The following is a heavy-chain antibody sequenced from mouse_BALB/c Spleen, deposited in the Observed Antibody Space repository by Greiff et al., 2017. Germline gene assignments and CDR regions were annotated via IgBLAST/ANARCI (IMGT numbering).Heavy chain of an antibody. CDR1: GFNIKDTY. D-gene: IGHD1-2*01. Sequence: VQLQQSGAELVKPGASVKLSCTASGFNIKDTYMHWVKQRPEQGLEWIGRIDPANGNTKYDPKFQGKATITADTSSNTAYLQLSSLTSEDTAVYYCARDITTATGIAYWGQGTLVTVSA. V-gene: IGHV14-3*02. J-gene: IGHJ3*01. CDR3: ARDITTATGIAY. CDR2: IDPANGNT.